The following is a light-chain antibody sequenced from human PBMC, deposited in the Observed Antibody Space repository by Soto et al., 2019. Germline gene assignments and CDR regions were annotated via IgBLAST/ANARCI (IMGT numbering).Light chain of an antibody. CDR2: DAS. CDR3: KHMRT. Sequence: DIQMTQSPSTLSASVGDRVTITCRASQNINNWIAWYQQKPGKAPKFLIYDASTLESGVPSRFSGSGFGTEFSLTSSSLQPDDFGSYYCKHMRTFGQGTKVEIK. J-gene: IGKJ1*01. CDR1: QNINNW. V-gene: IGKV1-5*01.